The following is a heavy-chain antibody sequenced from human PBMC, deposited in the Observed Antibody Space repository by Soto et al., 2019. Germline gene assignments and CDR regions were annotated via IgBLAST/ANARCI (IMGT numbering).Heavy chain of an antibody. CDR2: INPNSGDT. J-gene: IGHJ6*02. CDR3: AKGGAIVAACTRVYLYNAMDV. Sequence: QVQLVQSGTEVKRPGDSVKVSCKASGYTFTGYYVHWVRQAPGQGLERMGWINPNSGDTYLAQRFQGRVTTNKDTSIRTTYMKLRGLTADDTSEDYCAKGGAIVAACTRVYLYNAMDVWPQGTTVTGAS. V-gene: IGHV1-2*02. D-gene: IGHD1-26*01. CDR1: GYTFTGYY.